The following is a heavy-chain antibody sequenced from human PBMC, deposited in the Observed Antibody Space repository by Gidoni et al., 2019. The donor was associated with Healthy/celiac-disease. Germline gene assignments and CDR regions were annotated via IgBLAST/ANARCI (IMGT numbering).Heavy chain of an antibody. D-gene: IGHD4-17*01. J-gene: IGHJ1*01. Sequence: QMQLVQSGPEVKKPGRSGKVSCKASGFTFTSSAVQWVRQARGQRLEWIGWIVVGSGNTNYAQKFQERVTIPRDMSTSTAYMELSSLRSEDTAVYYCAADPYGAYAEYFQHWGQGTLVTVSS. CDR1: GFTFTSSA. CDR2: IVVGSGNT. V-gene: IGHV1-58*01. CDR3: AADPYGAYAEYFQH.